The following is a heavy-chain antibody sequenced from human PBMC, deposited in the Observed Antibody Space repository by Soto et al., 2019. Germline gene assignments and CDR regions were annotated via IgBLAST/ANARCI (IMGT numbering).Heavy chain of an antibody. V-gene: IGHV3-13*01. J-gene: IGHJ6*02. D-gene: IGHD4-4*01. CDR1: GFTFSDYD. CDR2: IGAASDT. Sequence: GGSLRRSCAASGFTFSDYDMHCVRQAAGEVLEWVSGIGAASDTYYPVSVQGRFTVSRDNAKKSLYLQMNRLIAGDTAVYYCARGVTGPGDYYFGMDVWGQGPTDTVSS. CDR3: ARGVTGPGDYYFGMDV.